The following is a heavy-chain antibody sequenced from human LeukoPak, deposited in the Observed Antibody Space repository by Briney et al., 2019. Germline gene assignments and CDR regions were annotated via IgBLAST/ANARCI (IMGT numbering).Heavy chain of an antibody. CDR3: AKDLMGFSSDVFDY. J-gene: IGHJ4*02. Sequence: GGSLRLSCAASGLTFSSYAMSCVRQAPGKGLGRVSAISGSGGSTYYADSVKVRFTISRDNSKNTLYLQMNSLRAEDKAVYYCAKDLMGFSSDVFDYWGQGPLVTVSS. V-gene: IGHV3-23*01. D-gene: IGHD2-8*01. CDR2: ISGSGGST. CDR1: GLTFSSYA.